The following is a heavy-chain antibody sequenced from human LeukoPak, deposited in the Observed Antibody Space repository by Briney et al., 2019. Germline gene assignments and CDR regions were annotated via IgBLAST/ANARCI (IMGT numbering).Heavy chain of an antibody. Sequence: SETLSLTCIVSGGSISRSTYYWGWIRQPPGKGLEWIGSIYHSGSTYYNPSLKSRVTISVDTSKNQFSLKLSSVTAADTAVYYCARSVVVVVPDAFDIWGQGTMVTVSS. CDR1: GGSISRSTYY. V-gene: IGHV4-39*07. CDR2: IYHSGST. D-gene: IGHD2-2*01. CDR3: ARSVVVVVPDAFDI. J-gene: IGHJ3*02.